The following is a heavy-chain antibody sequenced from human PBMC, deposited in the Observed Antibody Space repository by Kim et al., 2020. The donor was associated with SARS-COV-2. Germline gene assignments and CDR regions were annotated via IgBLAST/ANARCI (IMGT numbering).Heavy chain of an antibody. Sequence: GGSLRLSCVASGFTFSTSPMGWVRQAPGEGLEWVSRLSWDGTRTYYADSVKGRVTMSSDKSKNTVYLHMNNLRVEDTAVYYCAIGVTNRGFDYWGQGAQV. D-gene: IGHD4-17*01. CDR2: LSWDGTRT. V-gene: IGHV3-23*01. CDR3: AIGVTNRGFDY. J-gene: IGHJ4*02. CDR1: GFTFSTSP.